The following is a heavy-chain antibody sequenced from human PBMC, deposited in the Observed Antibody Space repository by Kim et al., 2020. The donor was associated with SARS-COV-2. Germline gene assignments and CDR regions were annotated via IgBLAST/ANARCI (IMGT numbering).Heavy chain of an antibody. J-gene: IGHJ5*02. Sequence: KGRFTISSDNAKNSLYLQMNSLRAEDTAVYYCARRARYCSGGSCYDWFEPWGQGTLVTVSS. CDR3: ARRARYCSGGSCYDWFEP. D-gene: IGHD2-15*01. V-gene: IGHV3-11*04.